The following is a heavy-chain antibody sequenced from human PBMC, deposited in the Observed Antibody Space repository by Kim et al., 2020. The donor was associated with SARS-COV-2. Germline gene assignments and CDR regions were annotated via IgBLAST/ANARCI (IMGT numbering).Heavy chain of an antibody. D-gene: IGHD2-2*01. Sequence: SETLSLTCTVSGGSISSGGYYWSWIRQHPGKGLEWIGYIYYSGSTYYNPSLKSRVTITVDTSKNQFSLKLSSVTAADTAVYYCASGGTSCCTDDAFDIWGQETMVTISS. CDR3: ASGGTSCCTDDAFDI. J-gene: IGHJ3*02. CDR1: GGSISSGGYY. V-gene: IGHV4-31*03. CDR2: IYYSGST.